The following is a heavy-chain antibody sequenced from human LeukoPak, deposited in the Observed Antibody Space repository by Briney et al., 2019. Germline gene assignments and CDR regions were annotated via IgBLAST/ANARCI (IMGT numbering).Heavy chain of an antibody. CDR3: TTPYSSSWYVSDYYYGMDV. D-gene: IGHD6-13*01. V-gene: IGHV3-15*01. CDR2: IKSKTDGGTT. CDR1: GFTFSNAW. Sequence: PGGSLRLSCAASGFTFSNAWMSWVRQAPGKGLERVGRIKSKTDGGTTDYAAPVKGRFTISRDDSKNTLYLQMNSLKTEDTAVYYCTTPYSSSWYVSDYYYGMDVWGQGTTVTVSS. J-gene: IGHJ6*02.